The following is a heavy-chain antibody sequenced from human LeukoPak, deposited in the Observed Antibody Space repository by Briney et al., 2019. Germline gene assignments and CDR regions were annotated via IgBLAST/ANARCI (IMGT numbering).Heavy chain of an antibody. J-gene: IGHJ4*02. CDR2: INSDGSST. CDR1: EFTFSSYW. CDR3: ARDRVSGSYDKSFDY. V-gene: IGHV3-74*01. Sequence: GGSLRLSCAASEFTFSSYWMHWVRQAPGKGLVWVSRINSDGSSTSYADSVKGRFTISRDNAKNTLYLQMNSLRAEDTAVYYCARDRVSGSYDKSFDYWGQGTLVTVSS. D-gene: IGHD1-26*01.